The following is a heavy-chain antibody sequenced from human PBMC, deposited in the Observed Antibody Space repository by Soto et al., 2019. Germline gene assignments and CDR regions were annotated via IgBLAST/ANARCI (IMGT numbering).Heavy chain of an antibody. CDR3: ARLIMWQQLPTWADV. J-gene: IGHJ6*02. Sequence: PSETLSLTCTVCGGSISSSSYYRGWIRQPPGKGLEWIGSIYYSGSTYYNPSLKSRVTISVDTSKNQFSLKLSSVTAADTAVHYCARLIMWQQLPTWADVWGQGTTVTVSS. CDR1: GGSISSSSYY. V-gene: IGHV4-39*01. D-gene: IGHD6-13*01. CDR2: IYYSGST.